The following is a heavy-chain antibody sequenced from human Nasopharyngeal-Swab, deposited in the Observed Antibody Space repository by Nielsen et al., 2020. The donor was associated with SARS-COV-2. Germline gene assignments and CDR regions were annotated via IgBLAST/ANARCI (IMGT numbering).Heavy chain of an antibody. CDR1: GFTFSNAW. J-gene: IGHJ6*02. CDR3: ARDTSVDIVLLYYGMDV. D-gene: IGHD5-12*01. CDR2: IKSKTDGGTT. V-gene: IGHV3-15*07. Sequence: GESLKISCAASGFTFSNAWMNWVRQAPGKGLEWVGRIKSKTDGGTTDYAAPVKGRFTISRDSSKNTLYLQMNSLRAEDTAVYYCARDTSVDIVLLYYGMDVWGQGTTVTVSS.